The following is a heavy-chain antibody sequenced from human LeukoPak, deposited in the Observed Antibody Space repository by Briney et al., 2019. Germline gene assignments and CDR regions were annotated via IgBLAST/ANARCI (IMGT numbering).Heavy chain of an antibody. CDR1: GFTFSSYW. D-gene: IGHD3-10*01. CDR2: IKQDGSEK. J-gene: IGHJ4*02. Sequence: KPGGSLRLSCAASGFTFSSYWMSWVRQAPGKGLEWVANIKQDGSEKYYVDSVKGRFTISRDNAKNSLYLQMNSLRAEDTAVYYCARDRGPRTGFMVREAYDYWGQGTLVTVSS. V-gene: IGHV3-7*01. CDR3: ARDRGPRTGFMVREAYDY.